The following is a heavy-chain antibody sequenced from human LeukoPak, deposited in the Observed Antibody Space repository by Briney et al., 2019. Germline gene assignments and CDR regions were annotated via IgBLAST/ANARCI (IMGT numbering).Heavy chain of an antibody. CDR3: AREAAYYGMDV. Sequence: PSETLSLTCTFSGGSISSYYWSLIRQPPGKGLEWIGYIYYSGSTNYNPSLKSRVTISVDTSKNQFSLKLSSVTAADTAVYYCAREAAYYGMDVWGKGTTVTVSS. V-gene: IGHV4-59*01. CDR2: IYYSGST. D-gene: IGHD6-13*01. CDR1: GGSISSYY. J-gene: IGHJ6*04.